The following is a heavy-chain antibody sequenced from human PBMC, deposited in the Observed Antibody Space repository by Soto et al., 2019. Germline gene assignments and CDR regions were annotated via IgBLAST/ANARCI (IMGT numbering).Heavy chain of an antibody. J-gene: IGHJ4*02. CDR1: GFTFSSYA. CDR2: ISYDGSNK. Sequence: QVQLVESGGGVVQPGRSLRLSCAAAGFTFSSYAMHWVRQAPGKGLEWVAVISYDGSNKYYADSVKGRFTISRDNSKNTLYLQMNSLRAEDTAVYYCAKGGDYYDSSGSAYYFDYWGQGTLVTVSS. CDR3: AKGGDYYDSSGSAYYFDY. V-gene: IGHV3-30-3*01. D-gene: IGHD3-22*01.